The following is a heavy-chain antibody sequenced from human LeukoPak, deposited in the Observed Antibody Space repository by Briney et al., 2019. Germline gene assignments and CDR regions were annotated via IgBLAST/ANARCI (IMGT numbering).Heavy chain of an antibody. Sequence: GRSLRLSCAASGFTFSSYGMHWVRQAPGKGLEWVSAISGSGGSTYYADSVKGRFTISRDNSKNTLYLQMNSLRAEDTAVYYCARYCRGGSCYPGGDDAFDIWGQGTMVTVSS. J-gene: IGHJ3*02. CDR3: ARYCRGGSCYPGGDDAFDI. CDR1: GFTFSSYG. CDR2: ISGSGGST. V-gene: IGHV3-23*01. D-gene: IGHD2-15*01.